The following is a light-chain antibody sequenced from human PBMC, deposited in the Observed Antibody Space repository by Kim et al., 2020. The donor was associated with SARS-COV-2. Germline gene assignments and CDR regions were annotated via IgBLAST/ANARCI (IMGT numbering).Light chain of an antibody. Sequence: DIQMTQSPSSVSASVGDRVTITCRASHDVSPWLAWYQHKPGKAPKLLIYAASSLQSGAPPRCSGSGSGTDFTLTISSLLPEDFASYYCLQTNSFPLGFGGGTKVEIK. CDR2: AAS. J-gene: IGKJ4*01. CDR1: HDVSPW. CDR3: LQTNSFPLG. V-gene: IGKV1-12*01.